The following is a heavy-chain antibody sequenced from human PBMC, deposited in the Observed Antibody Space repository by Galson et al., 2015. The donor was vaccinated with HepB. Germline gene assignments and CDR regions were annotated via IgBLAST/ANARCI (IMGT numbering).Heavy chain of an antibody. Sequence: SVKVSCKASGYTFTSYAMNWVRQAPGQGLEWMGWINTNTGNPTYAQGFTGRFVFSLDTSVSTAYLQISSLKAEDTAVYYCAREEEPCGGDCYLRFDPWGQGTLVTVSS. CDR1: GYTFTSYA. J-gene: IGHJ5*02. CDR2: INTNTGNP. CDR3: AREEEPCGGDCYLRFDP. D-gene: IGHD2-21*02. V-gene: IGHV7-4-1*02.